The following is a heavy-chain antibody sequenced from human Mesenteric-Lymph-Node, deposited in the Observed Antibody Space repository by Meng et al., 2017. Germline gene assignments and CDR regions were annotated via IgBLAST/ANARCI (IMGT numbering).Heavy chain of an antibody. J-gene: IGHJ4*02. CDR1: GFTFSSYG. D-gene: IGHD6-6*01. V-gene: IGHV3-33*01. CDR2: IWYDGSNK. CDR3: ARDRTSIAARPRSLDY. Sequence: GESLKISCAASGFTFSSYGMHWVRQAPGKGLEWVAAIWYDGSNKYYADSVKGRFTISRDNSKNTLYLQMNSLRAEDTAVYYCARDRTSIAARPRSLDYWGQGTLVTVSS.